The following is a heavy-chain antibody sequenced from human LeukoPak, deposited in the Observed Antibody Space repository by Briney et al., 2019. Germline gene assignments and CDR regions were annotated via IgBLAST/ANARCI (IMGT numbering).Heavy chain of an antibody. J-gene: IGHJ4*02. D-gene: IGHD3-10*01. CDR1: GFTLGDYA. Sequence: GGSLRLSCTASGFTLGDYAMSWVRQAPGKWLEWVDFIRSKAYRGTTEYSASVKGRFTISRADSKSIAYLQMNSLKTEDTAVYYCPRASPSITMVRGVIIRQYYFDYWGQGTLVTVSS. CDR3: PRASPSITMVRGVIIRQYYFDY. CDR2: IRSKAYRGTT. V-gene: IGHV3-49*04.